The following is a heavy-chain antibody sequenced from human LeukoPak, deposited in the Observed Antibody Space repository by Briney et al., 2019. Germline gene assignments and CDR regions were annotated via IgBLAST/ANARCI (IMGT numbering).Heavy chain of an antibody. J-gene: IGHJ5*02. CDR2: IYPGDSDT. D-gene: IGHD4-17*01. CDR3: ARHSEDPLYGDYGWLDP. V-gene: IGHV5-51*01. CDR1: GYSFTSYW. Sequence: GESLKISCKGSGYSFTSYWIGWVRQMPGKGLEWMGIIYPGDSDTRYSPSFQGQVTISADKSISTAYLQWSSLKASDTAMYYCARHSEDPLYGDYGWLDPWGQGTLVTVSS.